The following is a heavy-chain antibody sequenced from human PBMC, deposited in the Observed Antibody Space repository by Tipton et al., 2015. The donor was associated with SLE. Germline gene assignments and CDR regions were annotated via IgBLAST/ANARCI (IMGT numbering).Heavy chain of an antibody. D-gene: IGHD3-22*01. V-gene: IGHV4-59*08. CDR3: ARQSPPSTYYYDSSGYYYLEPVDI. Sequence: TLSLTCTVSGGSISSYYWSWIRQPPGKGLEWIGYMYYSGSTNYNPSRKSRVTMSIDTSKPQFSLKLSSVTAADTAVYYCARQSPPSTYYYDSSGYYYLEPVDIWGQGTMVAVSS. CDR1: GGSISSYY. CDR2: MYYSGST. J-gene: IGHJ3*02.